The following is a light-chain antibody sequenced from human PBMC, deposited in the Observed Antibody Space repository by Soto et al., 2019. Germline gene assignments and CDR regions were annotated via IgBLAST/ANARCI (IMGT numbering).Light chain of an antibody. CDR1: QSISSN. CDR2: GAS. CDR3: QQYNNWLT. V-gene: IGKV3-15*01. Sequence: ERVMTQSPATLSVSPGGRATLSCRASQSISSNLAWYQQKPGQAPRLLIYGASTRATGVPARFSGGGSGTDFTLTISSLQSEDVAVYYCQQYNNWLTFGGGTKVDIK. J-gene: IGKJ4*01.